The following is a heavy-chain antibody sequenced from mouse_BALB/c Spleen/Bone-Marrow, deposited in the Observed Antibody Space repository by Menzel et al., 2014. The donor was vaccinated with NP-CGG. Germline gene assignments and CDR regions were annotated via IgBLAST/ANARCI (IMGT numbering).Heavy chain of an antibody. D-gene: IGHD2-14*01. Sequence: VQLQQSGPELVKPGASVKVSCKASGYSFTDYNMSWVKQSRGKSLEWIGYIDPYNGGTTYNQKFKGKATLTVDKSSSTAFMHLNSLTSDDSTVYYCVRGDYRYSWFAYWGQGTLVTVSA. CDR1: GYSFTDYN. J-gene: IGHJ3*01. V-gene: IGHV1S135*01. CDR3: VRGDYRYSWFAY. CDR2: IDPYNGGT.